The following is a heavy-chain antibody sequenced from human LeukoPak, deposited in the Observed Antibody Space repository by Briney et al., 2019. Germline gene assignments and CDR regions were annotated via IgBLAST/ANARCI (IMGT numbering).Heavy chain of an antibody. CDR1: GYSFTGYY. D-gene: IGHD6-13*01. V-gene: IGHV1-2*02. J-gene: IGHJ4*02. Sequence: ASVKVSCKASGYSFTGYYMHWVRQAPGQGFEWMGWINPNSGDTKYAQKFQGRVTMSVDTSKNQLSLKVISVTAADTAVYYCARGVIAAGGNDFDYWGQGTLVTVSS. CDR2: INPNSGDT. CDR3: ARGVIAAGGNDFDY.